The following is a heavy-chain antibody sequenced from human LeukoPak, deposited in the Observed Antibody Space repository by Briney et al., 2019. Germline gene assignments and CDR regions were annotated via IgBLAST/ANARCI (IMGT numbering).Heavy chain of an antibody. J-gene: IGHJ6*02. Sequence: GGFLRLSCAASGFTFSGSAMHWVRQASGKGLEWVGRIRSKANSYATAYAASVKGRFTISRDDSKNTAYLQMNSLKTEDTAVYYCRGDDYGMDVWGQGTTVTVSS. D-gene: IGHD3-16*01. CDR3: RGDDYGMDV. CDR1: GFTFSGSA. CDR2: IRSKANSYAT. V-gene: IGHV3-73*01.